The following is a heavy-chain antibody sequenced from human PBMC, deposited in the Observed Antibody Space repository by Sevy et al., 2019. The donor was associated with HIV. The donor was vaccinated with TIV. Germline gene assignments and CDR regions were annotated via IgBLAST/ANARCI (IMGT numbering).Heavy chain of an antibody. J-gene: IGHJ4*02. CDR1: GGTFSSYA. V-gene: IGHV1-69*13. CDR3: ASGGELSSPFDY. Sequence: ASVKVSCKASGGTFSSYAISWVRQAPGQGLEWMGGIIPIFGTANYAQKFQGRVTITADVSTSTAYMELSSLRSEDTAVYYCASGGELSSPFDYWGQGTLVTVSS. CDR2: IIPIFGTA. D-gene: IGHD3-16*02.